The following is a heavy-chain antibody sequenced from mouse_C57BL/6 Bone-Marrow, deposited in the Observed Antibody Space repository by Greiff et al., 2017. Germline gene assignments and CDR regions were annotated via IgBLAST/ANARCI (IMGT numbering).Heavy chain of an antibody. CDR1: GFTFSDYY. D-gene: IGHD2-3*01. Sequence: EVQRVESGGGLVQPGGSLKLSCAASGFTFSDYYMYWVRQTPEKRLEWVAYISNGGGSTYYPDTVKGRFTISRDNAKNTLYLQMSRLKSEDTAMYYCARHGGYDGYYVDYWGQGTTLTVSS. J-gene: IGHJ2*01. V-gene: IGHV5-12*01. CDR2: ISNGGGST. CDR3: ARHGGYDGYYVDY.